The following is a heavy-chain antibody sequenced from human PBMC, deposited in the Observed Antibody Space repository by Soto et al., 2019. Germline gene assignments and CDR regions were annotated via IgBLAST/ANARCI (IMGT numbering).Heavy chain of an antibody. Sequence: SETLSLTCNVSGGSITPYYWCWVRQAPGRGLEWIGYIYYRGYRDYNPSLESRVTISVDTSKNQFSLKLTSVTAADTAVYYCARGGYCSGGSCDTSQYYYGMDVWGQGTTVTVSS. V-gene: IGHV4-59*01. D-gene: IGHD2-15*01. CDR1: GGSITPYY. CDR3: ARGGYCSGGSCDTSQYYYGMDV. CDR2: IYYRGYR. J-gene: IGHJ6*02.